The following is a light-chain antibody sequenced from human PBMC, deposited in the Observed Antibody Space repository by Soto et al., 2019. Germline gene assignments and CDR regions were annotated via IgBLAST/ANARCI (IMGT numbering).Light chain of an antibody. J-gene: IGKJ1*01. V-gene: IGKV3-15*01. CDR3: QQYNNWPPMA. CDR2: GAS. Sequence: EIVMTQSPATLSVSPGERATLSCRASQSVSSNLAWYQQKPGQAPRLLIYGASTRATGSPARYSGSGSGTEFTLTISSLQSEDFAAYYWQQYNNWPPMAFGQGTKVEIK. CDR1: QSVSSN.